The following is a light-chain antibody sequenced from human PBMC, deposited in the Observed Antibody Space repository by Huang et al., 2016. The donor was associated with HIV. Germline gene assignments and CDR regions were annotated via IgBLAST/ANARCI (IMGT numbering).Light chain of an antibody. CDR2: GAS. CDR3: QQYNNWPQVT. Sequence: EVVMTRSPVTLSVSPGERATLSCRASQSVSSKLAWYQQKPGQAPRLLIYGASSRAIGISTRFSGSGSGTEFTLTISSLQSEDFAVYYCQQYNNWPQVTFGGGTKVEIK. CDR1: QSVSSK. V-gene: IGKV3-15*01. J-gene: IGKJ4*01.